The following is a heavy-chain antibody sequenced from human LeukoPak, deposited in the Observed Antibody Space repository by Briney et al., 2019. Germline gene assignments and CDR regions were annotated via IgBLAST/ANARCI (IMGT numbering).Heavy chain of an antibody. CDR2: IYYSGST. CDR3: ALRGTMVRGRPLSEFDP. Sequence: SETLSLTCTVSGGSISSSSYYWGWIRQPPGKGLEWIGSIYYSGSTYYNPSLKSRVTISVDTSKNQFSLKLSSVTAADTAVYYCALRGTMVRGRPLSEFDPWGQGTLVTVSS. J-gene: IGHJ5*02. D-gene: IGHD3-10*01. V-gene: IGHV4-39*01. CDR1: GGSISSSSYY.